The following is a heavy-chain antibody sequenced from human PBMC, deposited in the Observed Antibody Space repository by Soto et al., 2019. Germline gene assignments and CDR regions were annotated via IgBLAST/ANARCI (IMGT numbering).Heavy chain of an antibody. D-gene: IGHD5-12*01. CDR2: IYYSGST. J-gene: IGHJ5*02. V-gene: IGHV4-59*08. CDR1: GGPISSFY. Sequence: SETLSLTCTVSGGPISSFYCNWIRQPPGRRLEWIGYIYYSGSTNYNPSLKSRVTISADSSKNQFSLKLNSVTAADTAVYYCAIQDGYNYLPFDTWGQGSLVT. CDR3: AIQDGYNYLPFDT.